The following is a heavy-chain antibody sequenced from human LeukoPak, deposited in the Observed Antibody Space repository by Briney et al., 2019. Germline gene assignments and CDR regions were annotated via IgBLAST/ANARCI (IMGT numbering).Heavy chain of an antibody. J-gene: IGHJ3*02. CDR1: GYTFTSYG. CDR3: ATEKVEMATIRAFDI. V-gene: IGHV1-18*01. Sequence: GASVKVSCKASGYTFTSYGISWVRQAPGQGLEWMGWISAYNGNTNYAQKLQGRVTMTTDTSTSTAYMELSSLRSEDTAVYYCATEKVEMATIRAFDIWGQGTMVTVSS. CDR2: ISAYNGNT. D-gene: IGHD5-24*01.